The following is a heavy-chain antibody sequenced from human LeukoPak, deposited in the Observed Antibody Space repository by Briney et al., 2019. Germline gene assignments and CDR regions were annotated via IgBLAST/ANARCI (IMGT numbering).Heavy chain of an antibody. CDR1: GFTFSSYA. V-gene: IGHV3-30-3*01. Sequence: GGSLRLSCAASGFTFSSYAMHWVRQAPGKGLEWVAVISYDGSNKYYADSVKGRFTISRDNAKNSLYLQMNSLRAEDTAVYYCAREQIFGVVKGAFDIWGQGTMVTVSS. D-gene: IGHD3-3*01. CDR3: AREQIFGVVKGAFDI. J-gene: IGHJ3*02. CDR2: ISYDGSNK.